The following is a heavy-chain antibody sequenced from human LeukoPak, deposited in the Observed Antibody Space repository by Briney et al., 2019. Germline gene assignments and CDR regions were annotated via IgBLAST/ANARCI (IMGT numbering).Heavy chain of an antibody. V-gene: IGHV3-66*01. J-gene: IGHJ3*02. CDR1: GFTVSSNY. Sequence: GGSLRLSCAASGFTVSSNYMTWVRQAPGKGLEWVSVISSGGGTCYADSVKGRFTISRDSSKNTLSLQMNSLRGEDTAVYYCAGVRTGAFDIWGQGTMVTVSS. CDR3: AGVRTGAFDI. CDR2: ISSGGGT.